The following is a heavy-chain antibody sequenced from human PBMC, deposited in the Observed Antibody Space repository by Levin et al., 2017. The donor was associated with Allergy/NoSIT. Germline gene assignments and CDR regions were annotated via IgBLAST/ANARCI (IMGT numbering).Heavy chain of an antibody. CDR2: INPNSGGT. CDR1: GYTFTGYY. CDR3: ARAYYGSGSYYDY. J-gene: IGHJ4*02. D-gene: IGHD3-10*01. Sequence: ASVKVSCKASGYTFTGYYMHWVRQAPGQGLEWMGWINPNSGGTNYAQKFQGWVTMTRDTSISTAYMELSRLRSDDTAAYYCARAYYGSGSYYDYWGQGTLVTVSS. V-gene: IGHV1-2*04.